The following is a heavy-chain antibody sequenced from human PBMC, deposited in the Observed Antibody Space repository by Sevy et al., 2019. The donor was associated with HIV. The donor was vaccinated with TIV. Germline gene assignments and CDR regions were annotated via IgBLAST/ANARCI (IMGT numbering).Heavy chain of an antibody. J-gene: IGHJ4*02. CDR3: ARVYYYDYSGPGY. Sequence: ASVKVSCKASGYNLNNYYIHWVRQAPGQGLEWMGLINPSGGSTSYAQKFQGRVTMTRDTSTNTLHMELSSLRSEDTAVYYCARVYYYDYSGPGYWGQGTLVTVSS. CDR2: INPSGGST. V-gene: IGHV1-46*02. D-gene: IGHD3-22*01. CDR1: GYNLNNYY.